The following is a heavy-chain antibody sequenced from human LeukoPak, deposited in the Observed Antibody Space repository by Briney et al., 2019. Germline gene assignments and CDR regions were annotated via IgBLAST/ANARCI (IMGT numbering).Heavy chain of an antibody. Sequence: SETLSLTCAVSGYSISRGYYSGWIRQPPGKGLEWIGSIYHSGSTYYNPSLKSRVTISVDTSKNQFSLKLSSVTAADTDVYYCARGARSAYCSSTSCHYYYYMDVWGKGTTVTVSS. CDR2: IYHSGST. V-gene: IGHV4-38-2*01. CDR3: ARGARSAYCSSTSCHYYYYMDV. D-gene: IGHD2-2*01. J-gene: IGHJ6*03. CDR1: GYSISRGYY.